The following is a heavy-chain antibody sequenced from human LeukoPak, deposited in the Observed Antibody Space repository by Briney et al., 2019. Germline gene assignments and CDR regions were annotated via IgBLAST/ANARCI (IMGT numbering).Heavy chain of an antibody. CDR2: IYYSGTA. Sequence: PSETLSLTCTVSGGSISSYYWSWIRQPPGKGLEWIGYIYYSGTAYYSPSLKSRVTILVDTSKTQLSLKLSSVTAADTAVYYCARAISYGSAFDVWGQGTMVTVSS. J-gene: IGHJ3*01. D-gene: IGHD3-3*01. CDR3: ARAISYGSAFDV. CDR1: GGSISSYY. V-gene: IGHV4-59*12.